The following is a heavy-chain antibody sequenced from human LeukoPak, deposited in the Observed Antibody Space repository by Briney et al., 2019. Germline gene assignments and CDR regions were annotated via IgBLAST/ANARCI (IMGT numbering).Heavy chain of an antibody. CDR1: GYSFTTYW. V-gene: IGHV5-51*01. CDR2: IYPGDSDT. J-gene: IGHJ4*02. CDR3: ARAIWQLVSPYYFDY. D-gene: IGHD1-1*01. Sequence: LGESLNISCKCSGYSFTTYWIGWVRQMPGKGLEWMGIIYPGDSDTRYSSSFQGQVTISADKSISTAYLQWSSLKASDTAMYFCARAIWQLVSPYYFDYWGQGTLVTVSS.